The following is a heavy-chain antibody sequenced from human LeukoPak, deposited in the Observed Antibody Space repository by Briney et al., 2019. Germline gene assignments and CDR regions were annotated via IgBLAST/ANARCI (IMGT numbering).Heavy chain of an antibody. CDR3: ARGIGEQQYTYFHH. J-gene: IGHJ1*01. CDR1: GGSITSTNYY. CDR2: MSYSASA. D-gene: IGHD6-13*01. Sequence: SETLSLTCTVSGGSITSTNYYWGWIRQPPGKGLEWIGSMSYSASASYNPSLKSRVNISIDTSKNHFSLKLSSVAAADTAVYYCARGIGEQQYTYFHHWGQGTLVTVSA. V-gene: IGHV4-39*02.